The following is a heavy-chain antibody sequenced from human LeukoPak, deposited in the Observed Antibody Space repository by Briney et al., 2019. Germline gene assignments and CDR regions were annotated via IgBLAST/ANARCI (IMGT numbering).Heavy chain of an antibody. CDR3: AKMATGGYDSSGYLNDAFDI. CDR2: ISTDGSST. D-gene: IGHD3-22*01. CDR1: GFTFSSYW. Sequence: GGSLRLSCAASGFTFSSYWMHWVRQAPGKGLVWVSRISTDGSSTSYADFVKGRFTISRDNAKNSLYLQMNSLRAEDTALYYCAKMATGGYDSSGYLNDAFDIWGQGTMVTVSS. J-gene: IGHJ3*02. V-gene: IGHV3-74*01.